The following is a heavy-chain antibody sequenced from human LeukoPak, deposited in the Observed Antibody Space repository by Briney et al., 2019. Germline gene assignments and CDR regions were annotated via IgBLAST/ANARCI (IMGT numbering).Heavy chain of an antibody. D-gene: IGHD2-15*01. CDR3: AREAAGYYYYMDV. CDR2: ISGSGGST. CDR1: GFTFSSYA. J-gene: IGHJ6*03. V-gene: IGHV3-23*01. Sequence: GGSLRLSCAASGFTFSSYAMSWVRQTPGKGLEWVSGISGSGGSTYYADSVKGRFTISRDNAKNSLYLQMNSLRAEDTAVYYCAREAAGYYYYMDVWGKGTTVTVSS.